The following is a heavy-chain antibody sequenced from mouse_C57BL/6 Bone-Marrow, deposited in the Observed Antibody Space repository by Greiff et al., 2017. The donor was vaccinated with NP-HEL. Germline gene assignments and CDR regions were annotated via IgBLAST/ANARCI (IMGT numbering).Heavy chain of an antibody. CDR3: ARILLLRWRFDY. J-gene: IGHJ2*01. CDR2: INPNNGGT. D-gene: IGHD1-1*01. CDR1: GYTFTDYY. Sequence: EVQLQQSGPELVKPGASVKISCKAPGYTFTDYYMNWVKQSHGKSLEWIGDINPNNGGTSYNQKFKGKATLTVDKSSSTAYMELRSLTSEDSAVYYCARILLLRWRFDYWGQGTTLTVSS. V-gene: IGHV1-26*01.